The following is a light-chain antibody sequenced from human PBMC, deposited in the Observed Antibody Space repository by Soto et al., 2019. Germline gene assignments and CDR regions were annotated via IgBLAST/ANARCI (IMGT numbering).Light chain of an antibody. CDR3: NSYTGSSTRFV. J-gene: IGLJ1*01. CDR2: EVS. V-gene: IGLV2-14*01. CDR1: SSDVGAYNY. Sequence: QSVLTQPASVSGSPGQSVTISCTGTSSDVGAYNYVSWYQQHPGKAPKLMIYEVSNRPSGVSNRFSGSKSGNTASLTISGLQAEDEADYYWNSYTGSSTRFVFGTGTKLTVL.